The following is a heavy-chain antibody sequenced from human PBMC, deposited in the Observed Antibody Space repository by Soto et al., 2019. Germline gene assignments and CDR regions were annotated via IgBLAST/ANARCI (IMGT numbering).Heavy chain of an antibody. V-gene: IGHV3-74*01. Sequence: EVQLVESGGGLVQPGGSLRLSCAASGFTFSSCWMHWVRQAPGKGLVWVSRINSDGSTTSYTDSVKGRFTISRDNAKNTLYLKMNSLRADDTAVYYCARVGYGSGSYHFDYWGQGTLVTVSS. CDR1: GFTFSSCW. D-gene: IGHD3-10*01. J-gene: IGHJ4*02. CDR2: INSDGSTT. CDR3: ARVGYGSGSYHFDY.